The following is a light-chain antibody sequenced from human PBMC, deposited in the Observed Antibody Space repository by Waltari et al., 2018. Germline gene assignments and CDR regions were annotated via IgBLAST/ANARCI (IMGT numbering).Light chain of an antibody. J-gene: IGKJ2*01. CDR3: QQYGSSPPYT. CDR2: GAS. V-gene: IGKV3-20*01. CDR1: QSVSSSY. Sequence: EIVLTQSPGTLSLSPGARATLSCRASQSVSSSYLAWYQQKPGQAPRLLLYGASSSATGIPDRFSGSGSGTDFTLTISRLEPEDFAVYYCQQYGSSPPYTFGQGTKLEIK.